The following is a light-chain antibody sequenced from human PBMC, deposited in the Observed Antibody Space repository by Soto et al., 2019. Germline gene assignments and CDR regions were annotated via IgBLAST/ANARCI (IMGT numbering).Light chain of an antibody. CDR1: SSNIGSNY. V-gene: IGLV1-47*01. CDR2: RNN. J-gene: IGLJ2*01. Sequence: QSVLAQPPSASGTPGQRVTISCSGSSSNIGSNYVYWYQQLPGTAPKHLIYRNNQRPSGVPYRFSGSNSATSASLAISGLRYEDEADYYCATWDDSLSVVVFGGGTKVTVL. CDR3: ATWDDSLSVVV.